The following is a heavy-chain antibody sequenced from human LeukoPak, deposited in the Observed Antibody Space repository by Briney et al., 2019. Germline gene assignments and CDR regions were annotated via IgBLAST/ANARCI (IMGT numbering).Heavy chain of an antibody. CDR2: ISGSGGST. D-gene: IGHD3-22*01. J-gene: IGHJ4*02. Sequence: GGSLRLSCAASGFTFSSYAMSWVRQAPGKGLEWVPAISGSGGSTYYADSVKGRFTISRDNSKNTLYLQMNSLRAEDTAVYYCAKGDTMIVVVILFDYWGQGTLVTVSS. V-gene: IGHV3-23*01. CDR3: AKGDTMIVVVILFDY. CDR1: GFTFSSYA.